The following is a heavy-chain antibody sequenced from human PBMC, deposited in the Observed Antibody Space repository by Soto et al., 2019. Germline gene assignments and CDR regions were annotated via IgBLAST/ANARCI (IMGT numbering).Heavy chain of an antibody. J-gene: IGHJ4*02. D-gene: IGHD3-16*01. V-gene: IGHV3-23*01. CDR3: AKRGGYAISFYDS. Sequence: GGSLRLSCAGTGFNFGGYAMSWVRQAPGKGLEWVSTLSGDGSRAYYADSVRGRFTVSRDNSKSTLYLRMNSLRADDTAIYYCAKRGGYAISFYDSWGQGTLVTVSS. CDR1: GFNFGGYA. CDR2: LSGDGSRA.